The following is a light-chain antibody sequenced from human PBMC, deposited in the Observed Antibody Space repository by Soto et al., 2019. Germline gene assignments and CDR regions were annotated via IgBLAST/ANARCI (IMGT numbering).Light chain of an antibody. CDR3: CSYAGSSLWV. CDR1: SSDVGVYNY. CDR2: DVI. Sequence: QSALTQPRSVSGSPGQSVTIPCTGTSSDVGVYNYVSWYQQHPGKAPQLVIYDVIKRPSGVPDRFSGSKSGNTASLTISGLQAEDEADYYCCSYAGSSLWVFGGGTKVTVL. J-gene: IGLJ3*02. V-gene: IGLV2-11*01.